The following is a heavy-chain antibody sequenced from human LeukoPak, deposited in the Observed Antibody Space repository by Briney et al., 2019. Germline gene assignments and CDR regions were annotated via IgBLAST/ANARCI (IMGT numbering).Heavy chain of an antibody. CDR3: AKHPGFGEFWYFDL. CDR2: IYTSGST. V-gene: IGHV4-61*02. J-gene: IGHJ2*01. Sequence: SETLSLTRTVSRGSIISDNYYWSWIRHPAGKGLEWIGRIYTSGSTNYNPSLKSRVTMSLDTSKNQFSLNLSSVTAADTAVYYCAKHPGFGEFWYFDLWGRGTLVTVSS. CDR1: RGSIISDNYY. D-gene: IGHD3-10*01.